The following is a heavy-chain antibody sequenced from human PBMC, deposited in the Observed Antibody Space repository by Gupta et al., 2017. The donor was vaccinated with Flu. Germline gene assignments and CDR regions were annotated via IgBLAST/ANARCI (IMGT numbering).Heavy chain of an antibody. D-gene: IGHD2-21*02. J-gene: IGHJ4*02. V-gene: IGHV3-48*02. CDR2: IDGGGNAR. CDR1: GFAFRHSP. CDR3: ATSLTLLDH. Sequence: EVQFVESGGGLVQRGGSLSLSCAASGFAFRHSPMNWVRQAPGKGLEWISYIDGGGNARYYADSVKGRFTVSRDNVESSLYLQMTGLRDEDSAMYYCATSLTLLDHWGQGTLVTVSS.